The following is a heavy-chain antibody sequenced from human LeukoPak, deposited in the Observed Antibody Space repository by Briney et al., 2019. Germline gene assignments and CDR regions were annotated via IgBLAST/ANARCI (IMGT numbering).Heavy chain of an antibody. CDR1: GFTFSDPT. V-gene: IGHV3-73*01. Sequence: PGGSLKLSCAASGFTFSDPTIHWVRQASGKGLEWVGRIRSKLNGYATAYAASVRGRFTISRDDSKNTAYLQMDNLKTGDAAVFYCTKQTADDAFDIWGRGTMVTVSS. J-gene: IGHJ3*02. CDR2: IRSKLNGYAT. CDR3: TKQTADDAFDI.